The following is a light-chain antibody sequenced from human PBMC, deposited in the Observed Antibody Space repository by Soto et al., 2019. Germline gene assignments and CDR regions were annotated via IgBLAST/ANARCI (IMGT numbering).Light chain of an antibody. V-gene: IGKV1-9*01. Sequence: DIQLTQSPSFLSASVGYRVTITCRASQGISSYLAWYQQKPGKAPKLLIEAASTLQSGVPSRFSVSGSGTEFTLTISSLQPGDFATYYCPQLNSYPLTFGGGTKVEIK. J-gene: IGKJ4*02. CDR1: QGISSY. CDR2: AAS. CDR3: PQLNSYPLT.